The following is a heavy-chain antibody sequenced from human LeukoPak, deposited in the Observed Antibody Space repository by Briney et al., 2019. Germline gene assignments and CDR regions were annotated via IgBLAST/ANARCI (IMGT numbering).Heavy chain of an antibody. J-gene: IGHJ4*02. D-gene: IGHD6-13*01. Sequence: GRSLRLSCAASGFTFSSYAMHWVRQAPGKGLEWVAVISYDGSNKYYADSVKGRFTISRDNSKNTLYLQMNSLRAEDTAVYYCAKKMAAAGTVDYWGQGTLVTVSS. V-gene: IGHV3-30*04. CDR2: ISYDGSNK. CDR3: AKKMAAAGTVDY. CDR1: GFTFSSYA.